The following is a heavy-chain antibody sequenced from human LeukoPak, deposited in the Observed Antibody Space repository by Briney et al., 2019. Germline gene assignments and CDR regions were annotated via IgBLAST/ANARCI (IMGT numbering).Heavy chain of an antibody. V-gene: IGHV3-53*01. CDR3: ARDRGYSDSRRPDDAYDV. Sequence: PGGSLRLSCAACGFTVSSTYVSWVRQAPGEGLEGVSVIYNDGSTFYANSVKGRFNIFRDNSKNAVFLHMNSLVADDTAMYYCARDRGYSDSRRPDDAYDVWGQGTMVTVSS. D-gene: IGHD3-22*01. J-gene: IGHJ3*01. CDR2: IYNDGST. CDR1: GFTVSSTY.